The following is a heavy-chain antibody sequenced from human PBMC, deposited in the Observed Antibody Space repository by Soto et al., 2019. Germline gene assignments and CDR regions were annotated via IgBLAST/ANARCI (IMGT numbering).Heavy chain of an antibody. V-gene: IGHV4-30-2*01. CDR3: ARSSSYSSSWYRFDP. CDR2: IYHSGST. J-gene: IGHJ5*02. Sequence: SETLSLTCAVSGGSISSGGYSWSWVRQPPGKGLEWIGYIYHSGSTYYNPSLKSRVTISVDSSKNQFSLKLSSVTAANTAVYYCARSSSYSSSWYRFDPWGQGTLVTVSS. CDR1: GGSISSGGYS. D-gene: IGHD6-13*01.